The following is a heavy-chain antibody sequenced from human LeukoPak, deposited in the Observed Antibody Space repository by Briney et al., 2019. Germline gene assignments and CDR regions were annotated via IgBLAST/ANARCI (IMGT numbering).Heavy chain of an antibody. D-gene: IGHD4-11*01. V-gene: IGHV4-30-2*01. J-gene: IGHJ4*02. CDR3: ARVRYSNYVYFDY. Sequence: PSQTLSLTCTVSGGSISSGGYYWSWIRQPPGKGLEWIGYIYHSGSTYYNPSLKSRVTISVDRSKNQFSLKLSSVTAADTAVYYCARVRYSNYVYFDYWGQGTLVTVSS. CDR2: IYHSGST. CDR1: GGSISSGGYY.